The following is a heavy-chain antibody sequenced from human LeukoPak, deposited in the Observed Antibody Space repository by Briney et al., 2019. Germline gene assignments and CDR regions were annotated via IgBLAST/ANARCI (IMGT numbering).Heavy chain of an antibody. Sequence: SETLSLTCTVSGGSISSGGYYWSWIRQPPGKGLEWIGSIYHSGSTYYNPSLKSRVTISVDTSKNQFSLKLSSVTAADTAVYYCAREGTSGSYFDYWGQGTLVTVSS. J-gene: IGHJ4*02. D-gene: IGHD1-26*01. CDR2: IYHSGST. CDR3: AREGTSGSYFDY. V-gene: IGHV4-39*07. CDR1: GGSISSGGYY.